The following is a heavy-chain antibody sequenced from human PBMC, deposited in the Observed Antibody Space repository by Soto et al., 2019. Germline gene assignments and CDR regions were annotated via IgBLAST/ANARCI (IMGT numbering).Heavy chain of an antibody. CDR3: AKDTYDYDSSANSRPDY. Sequence: QVQLVESGGGVVQPGRSLRLSCAASGFTFSSYGMHWVRQAPGKGLEWVAVISYDGSNKYYADSVKGRFTISRDNSKNTLYLQMNSLRAEDTAVYYCAKDTYDYDSSANSRPDYWGHGTLVTVSS. V-gene: IGHV3-30*18. CDR2: ISYDGSNK. J-gene: IGHJ4*01. CDR1: GFTFSSYG. D-gene: IGHD3-22*01.